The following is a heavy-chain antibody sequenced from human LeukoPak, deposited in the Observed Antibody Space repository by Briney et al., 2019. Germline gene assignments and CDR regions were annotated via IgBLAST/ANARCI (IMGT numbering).Heavy chain of an antibody. D-gene: IGHD3-10*01. CDR2: IYTSGST. CDR1: GGSISSYY. J-gene: IGHJ5*02. Sequence: PSETLSLTCTVSGGSISSYYWSWIRQPAGKGLEWIGRIYTSGSTNYNPSLKSRVTMSVDTSKNQFSLKLSSVTAADTAVYYCARGVLLWFGELTNWFDPWGQGTLVTVSS. CDR3: ARGVLLWFGELTNWFDP. V-gene: IGHV4-4*07.